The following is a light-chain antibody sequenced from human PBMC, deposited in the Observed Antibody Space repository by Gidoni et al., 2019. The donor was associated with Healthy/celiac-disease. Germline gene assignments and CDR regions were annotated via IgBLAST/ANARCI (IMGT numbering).Light chain of an antibody. V-gene: IGKV3-15*01. CDR3: QQYNNWPLYT. CDR1: QSVSSN. J-gene: IGKJ2*01. Sequence: QSVSSNLAWYQQKPGQAPRLLIYGASTRATGIPARFSGSGSGTEFTLTISSLQSEDFAVYYCQQYNNWPLYTFGQGTKLEIK. CDR2: GAS.